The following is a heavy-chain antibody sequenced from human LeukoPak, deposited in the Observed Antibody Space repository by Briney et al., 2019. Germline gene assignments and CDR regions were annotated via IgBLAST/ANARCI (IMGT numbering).Heavy chain of an antibody. D-gene: IGHD6-6*01. V-gene: IGHV3-23*01. Sequence: GGSLRLSCAASGFTFSSYAMSWVRQAPGKGLEWVSAISGSGGSTYYADSVKGRFTIFRDNSKNTLYLQMNSLRAEDTAVYYWARESNSSQALDYWGQGTLVTVSS. J-gene: IGHJ4*02. CDR2: ISGSGGST. CDR3: ARESNSSQALDY. CDR1: GFTFSSYA.